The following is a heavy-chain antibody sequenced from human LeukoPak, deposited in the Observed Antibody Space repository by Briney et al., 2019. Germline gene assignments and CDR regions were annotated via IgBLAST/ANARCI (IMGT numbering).Heavy chain of an antibody. Sequence: PGGSLRLSCAASGFTFSDSWITWVRQAPGKGLEWVGHIKYDGSEKDYLDSVRGRFTISRDNAQNSLYLQMNSLRVEDTAVYYCARAILTGYYHYGMDVWGQGTTVTVSS. CDR1: GFTFSDSW. D-gene: IGHD3-9*01. V-gene: IGHV3-7*01. CDR3: ARAILTGYYHYGMDV. CDR2: IKYDGSEK. J-gene: IGHJ6*02.